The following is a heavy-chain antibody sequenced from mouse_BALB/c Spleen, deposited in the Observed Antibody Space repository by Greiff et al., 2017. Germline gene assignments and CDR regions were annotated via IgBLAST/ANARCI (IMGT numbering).Heavy chain of an antibody. Sequence: QVQLQQSGAELVRPGSSVKISCKASGYAFSSYWMNWVKQRPGQGLQWIGQIYPGDGDTNYNGKFKGKATLTADKSSSTAYMQLSSLTSEDSAVYVCARSETLRRLRGWYFDVWGAGTTVTVSS. J-gene: IGHJ1*01. CDR2: IYPGDGDT. CDR3: ARSETLRRLRGWYFDV. V-gene: IGHV1-80*01. CDR1: GYAFSSYW. D-gene: IGHD1-2*01.